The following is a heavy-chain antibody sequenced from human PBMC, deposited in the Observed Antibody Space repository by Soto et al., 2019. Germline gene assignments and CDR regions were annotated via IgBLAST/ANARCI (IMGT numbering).Heavy chain of an antibody. V-gene: IGHV3-23*01. Sequence: EVQLLESGGGLVQPGGSLRLSCAASGFTFNNYAMTWVRPAPGKGLEWVSAISGGGDTTSYADSVKGRFTASRDGSRNPLYLQMSSLRAEDTALYYCAKGRGGSGSLTPRVDFWGQRTMVNVSS. CDR2: ISGGGDTT. D-gene: IGHD3-10*01. CDR3: AKGRGGSGSLTPRVDF. CDR1: GFTFNNYA. J-gene: IGHJ4*02.